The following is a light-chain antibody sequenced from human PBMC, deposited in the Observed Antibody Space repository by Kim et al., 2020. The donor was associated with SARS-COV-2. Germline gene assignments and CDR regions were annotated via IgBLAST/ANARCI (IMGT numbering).Light chain of an antibody. CDR2: GAS. CDR3: QQYGSSLLT. CDR1: QSVTSSY. V-gene: IGKV3-20*01. J-gene: IGKJ4*01. Sequence: EIVLTQFPGTLSLSPGERATLSCRASQSVTSSYLAWYQQKPGQSPRLLIYGASRRATGIPDRFSGSGSGTDFTLTISRLEPEDFAVYYCQQYGSSLLTFGGGTKLEI.